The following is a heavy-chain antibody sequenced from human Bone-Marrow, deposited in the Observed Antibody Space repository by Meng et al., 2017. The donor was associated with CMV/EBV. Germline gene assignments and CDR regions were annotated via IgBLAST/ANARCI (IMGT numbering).Heavy chain of an antibody. D-gene: IGHD4-23*01. Sequence: TVSGGSNGSYCWSWIRQPPGKGLEWIGYIYYSGSTNYNPSLKSRVTISVDTSKNQFSLKLSSVTAADTAVYYCARAGYGGNNWFDPWGQGTLVTVSS. CDR2: IYYSGST. J-gene: IGHJ5*02. CDR1: GGSNGSYC. V-gene: IGHV4-59*01. CDR3: ARAGYGGNNWFDP.